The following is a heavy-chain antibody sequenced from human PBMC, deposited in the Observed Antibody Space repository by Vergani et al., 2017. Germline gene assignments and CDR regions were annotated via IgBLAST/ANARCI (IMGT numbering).Heavy chain of an antibody. CDR3: AKEIRLLLDRWNCMDV. Sequence: EVQLVESGGGLLQPGRSLRLSCTASGFIFDDYAMHWVRQAPGKGLEWVSGISWNSGKIGYADSLKGRFTISRDNAKKSLYLQMNSLRAEDTALYYCAKEIRLLLDRWNCMDVWGKGTTVTVSS. CDR1: GFIFDDYA. J-gene: IGHJ6*03. D-gene: IGHD2-15*01. V-gene: IGHV3-9*01. CDR2: ISWNSGKI.